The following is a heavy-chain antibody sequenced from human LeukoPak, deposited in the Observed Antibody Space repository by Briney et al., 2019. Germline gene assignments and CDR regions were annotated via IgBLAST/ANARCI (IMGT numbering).Heavy chain of an antibody. CDR2: ISSSSSYI. D-gene: IGHD2-8*01. Sequence: GGSLRLSCAASGFTFSSYSMNWVRQAPGKGLEWVSSISSSSSYIYYADSVKGRFTISRDNAKNSLYLQMNSLRAEDTAVYYCVSARNLKYVLYYYYGMDVWGQGTTVTVSS. CDR3: VSARNLKYVLYYYYGMDV. J-gene: IGHJ6*02. CDR1: GFTFSSYS. V-gene: IGHV3-21*01.